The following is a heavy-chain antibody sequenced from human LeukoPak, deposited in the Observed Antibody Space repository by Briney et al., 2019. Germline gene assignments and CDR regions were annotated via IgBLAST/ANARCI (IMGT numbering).Heavy chain of an antibody. CDR1: GFTFSSYA. V-gene: IGHV3-23*01. D-gene: IGHD1-20*01. J-gene: IGHJ6*02. CDR2: ISGSGGST. Sequence: PGGSLRLSCAASGFTFSSYAMSWVRQAPGKGLEWVSAISGSGGSTYYADSVKGRFTISRDNSKNTLYLQMNSLRAEDTAVYYCARLGYNWNHYYYGMDVWGQGTTVTVSS. CDR3: ARLGYNWNHYYYGMDV.